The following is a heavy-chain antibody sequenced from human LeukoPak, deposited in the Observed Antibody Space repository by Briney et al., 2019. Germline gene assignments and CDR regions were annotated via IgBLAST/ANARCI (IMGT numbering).Heavy chain of an antibody. D-gene: IGHD5-12*01. Sequence: ASVKVSCKASGYTFTSYAMNWVRQAPGQGLEWMGWINTNTGNPTYAQGFTGRFVFSLDTSVSTAYLQISSLKAEDTAVYYCARDIVAGLPYYMDVWGKGTTVTVSS. J-gene: IGHJ6*03. CDR3: ARDIVAGLPYYMDV. CDR2: INTNTGNP. CDR1: GYTFTSYA. V-gene: IGHV7-4-1*02.